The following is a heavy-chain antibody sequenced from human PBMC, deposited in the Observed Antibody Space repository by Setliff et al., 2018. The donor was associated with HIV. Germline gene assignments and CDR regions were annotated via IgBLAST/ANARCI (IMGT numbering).Heavy chain of an antibody. CDR2: VDYTGST. CDR3: ARGVTHPPPFGAFDI. D-gene: IGHD5-18*01. CDR1: GGSISTSNYY. V-gene: IGHV4-39*07. Sequence: SETLSLTCTVSGGSISTSNYYWGWVRQPPGKGLEWVGNVDYTGSTYYNPSLKSRLTISVDTSKNQFSLKLRSVTAADTAFYYCARGVTHPPPFGAFDIWGLGTLVTVSS. J-gene: IGHJ3*02.